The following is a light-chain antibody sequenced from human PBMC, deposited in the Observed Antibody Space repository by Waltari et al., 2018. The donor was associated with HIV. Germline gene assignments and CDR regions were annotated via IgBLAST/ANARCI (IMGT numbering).Light chain of an antibody. CDR3: NSHAGSNSPYV. CDR1: SSDVGGYNY. CDR2: EFS. J-gene: IGLJ1*01. V-gene: IGLV2-8*01. Sequence: QSALTQPPSASGSPGQSVTISCTGTSSDVGGYNYVSWYQQHPGKAPKLMLYEFSKRPSGVPERCSVSKSGNTASLTVSGLQAEDEADYDCNSHAGSNSPYVFGTGTKVTVL.